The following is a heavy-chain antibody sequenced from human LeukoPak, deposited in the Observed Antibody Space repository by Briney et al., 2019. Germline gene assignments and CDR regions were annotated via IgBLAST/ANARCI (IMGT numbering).Heavy chain of an antibody. J-gene: IGHJ4*02. V-gene: IGHV4-61*05. Sequence: PSETLCLTCTVSGGSISISNYYLGWIRQPPGKGLEWIGYIYYSGSTNYNPSLKSRVTISVDTSKNQFSLKLSSVTAADTAVYYCARHGDEFDFDYWGQGTLVTVSS. CDR2: IYYSGST. CDR1: GGSISISNYY. CDR3: ARHGDEFDFDY. D-gene: IGHD7-27*01.